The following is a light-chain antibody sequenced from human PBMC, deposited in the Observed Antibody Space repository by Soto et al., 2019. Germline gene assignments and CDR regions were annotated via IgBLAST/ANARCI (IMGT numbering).Light chain of an antibody. CDR3: QQHSHWPPWT. V-gene: IGKV3-11*01. CDR2: GAS. J-gene: IGKJ1*01. Sequence: EVVLTQSPATLSLSPGERATLSCRASENVRTFVDWYQQKPGQAPRLLIYGASNRATGIPARFSGSGSGTDFTLTISNLEPADFAVYYCQQHSHWPPWTFGQGTRVEI. CDR1: ENVRTF.